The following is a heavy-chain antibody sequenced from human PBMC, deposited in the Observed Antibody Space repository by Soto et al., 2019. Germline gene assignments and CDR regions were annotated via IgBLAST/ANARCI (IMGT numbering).Heavy chain of an antibody. CDR1: GYTFTGYY. Sequence: GASVKVSCKASGYTFTGYYMHWVRQAPGQGLEWMGWINPNSGGTNYAQKFQGRVTMTRDTSISTAYMELSRLRSDDTAVYYCARDPYSSSSGVDYWGQGTPVTVSS. V-gene: IGHV1-2*02. CDR2: INPNSGGT. CDR3: ARDPYSSSSGVDY. J-gene: IGHJ4*02. D-gene: IGHD6-6*01.